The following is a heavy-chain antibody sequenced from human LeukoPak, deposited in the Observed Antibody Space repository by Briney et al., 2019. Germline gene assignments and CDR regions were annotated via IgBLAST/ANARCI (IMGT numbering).Heavy chain of an antibody. D-gene: IGHD1-26*01. CDR3: AKHSGSFFIYYIDS. Sequence: GGSLRLSCVASGFTFSSYGMSWVRQAPGKGLEWVSTISGSAYNTYYGDSVKGGFTISRDNSANTLYLEMNSLRAEDTALYYCAKHSGSFFIYYIDSWGQGTLVTVSS. J-gene: IGHJ4*02. V-gene: IGHV3-23*01. CDR1: GFTFSSYG. CDR2: ISGSAYNT.